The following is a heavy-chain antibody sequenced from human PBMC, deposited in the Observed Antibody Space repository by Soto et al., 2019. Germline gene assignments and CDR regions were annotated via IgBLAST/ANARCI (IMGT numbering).Heavy chain of an antibody. V-gene: IGHV1-18*01. Sequence: QVQLVQSGAEVKKPGASVKVSCKASGYIFTSYGISWVRPAPGQGLEWMGWNSAYNGNTNYAQKLQGRVTMTTDTSTSPAYMELRSLRSDDTAVYYCARSPTVAGKGSIDYWGQGTLVTVSS. CDR1: GYIFTSYG. D-gene: IGHD6-19*01. CDR2: NSAYNGNT. CDR3: ARSPTVAGKGSIDY. J-gene: IGHJ4*02.